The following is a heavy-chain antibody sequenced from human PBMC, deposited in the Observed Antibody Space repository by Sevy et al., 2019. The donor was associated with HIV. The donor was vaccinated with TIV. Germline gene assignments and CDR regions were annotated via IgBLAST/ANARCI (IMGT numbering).Heavy chain of an antibody. CDR3: ATVGLGYYSGSSYYQGDWFDP. Sequence: ASVKVSCKVFGYSLSKLSMHWVRQAPGKGLEWMGSLDPGNGEITYAQTLQGRVTMTEDTSTDTAYMELSGLTSEDTATYYCATVGLGYYSGSSYYQGDWFDPWGQGTVVTVSS. CDR2: LDPGNGEI. D-gene: IGHD2-15*01. J-gene: IGHJ5*02. V-gene: IGHV1-24*01. CDR1: GYSLSKLS.